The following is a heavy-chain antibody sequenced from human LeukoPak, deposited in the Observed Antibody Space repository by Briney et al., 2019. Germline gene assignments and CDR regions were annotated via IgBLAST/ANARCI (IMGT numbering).Heavy chain of an antibody. CDR2: IYYSGST. J-gene: IGHJ3*02. CDR3: ASLVAGFDAFDI. CDR1: GGSISSNSYY. D-gene: IGHD6-19*01. V-gene: IGHV4-39*01. Sequence: SETLSLTCTVSGGSISSNSYYWGWIRQPPGKGLEWIGSIYYSGSTYYNPSLKSRVTISVDTSKNQFSLKLSSVTAADTAVYYCASLVAGFDAFDIWGQGTMVTVSS.